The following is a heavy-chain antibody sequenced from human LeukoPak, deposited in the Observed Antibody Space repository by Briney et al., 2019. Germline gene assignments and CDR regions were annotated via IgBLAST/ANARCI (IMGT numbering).Heavy chain of an antibody. CDR2: IYYSGST. D-gene: IGHD1-26*01. CDR3: ARGNIVGATSVDY. V-gene: IGHV4-59*01. J-gene: IGHJ4*02. Sequence: SETLSLTCTVSGGSISSYYWSWIRQPPGKGLEWIGYIYYSGSTNYNPSLKSRVTISVDTSKNQFSLKLSSVTAADTAVYYCARGNIVGATSVDYWGQGTLVTVSS. CDR1: GGSISSYY.